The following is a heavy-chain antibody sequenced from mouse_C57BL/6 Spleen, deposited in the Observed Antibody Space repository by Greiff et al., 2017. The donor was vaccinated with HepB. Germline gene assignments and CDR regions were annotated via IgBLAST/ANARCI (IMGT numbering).Heavy chain of an antibody. CDR2: IYPGSGST. Sequence: QVQLKQPGAELVKPGASVKMSCKASGYTFTSYWITWVKQRPGQGLEWIGDIYPGSGSTNYNEKFKSKATLTVDTSSSTADMHLSSLTSEDAAVYYCARDEGYGYAMDYWGQGTSVTVSS. V-gene: IGHV1-55*01. CDR3: ARDEGYGYAMDY. D-gene: IGHD2-3*01. CDR1: GYTFTSYW. J-gene: IGHJ4*01.